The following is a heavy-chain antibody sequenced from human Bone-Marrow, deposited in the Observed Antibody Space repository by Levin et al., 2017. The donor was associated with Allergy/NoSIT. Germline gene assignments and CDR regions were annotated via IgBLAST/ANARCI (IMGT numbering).Heavy chain of an antibody. D-gene: IGHD5-18*01. CDR3: TRDSFGSDGYGGGMDV. J-gene: IGHJ6*02. CDR1: GFTFSSHG. Sequence: GESLKISCEVSGFTFSSHGMHWVRQAPGKGLEWVAAIWPDGGKKYYAESVKGRFTISRDNSKNTLYLQMNSLRAEDTAVYYCTRDSFGSDGYGGGMDVWGQGTTVTVSS. V-gene: IGHV3-33*01. CDR2: IWPDGGKK.